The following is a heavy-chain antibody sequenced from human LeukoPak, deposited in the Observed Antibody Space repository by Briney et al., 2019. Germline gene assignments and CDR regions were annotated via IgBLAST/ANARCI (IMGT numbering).Heavy chain of an antibody. V-gene: IGHV3-9*01. CDR2: ISWNSGSI. CDR1: GFTFDDYA. J-gene: IGHJ6*02. CDR3: ARNNGMDV. Sequence: GGSLSLSCAASGFTFDDYAMHWVRQAPGKGLEWVSGISWNSGSIGYADSVKGRFTISKDNAKNSLYLQMNSLRAEDTALYHCARNNGMDVWGQGTTVIVSS.